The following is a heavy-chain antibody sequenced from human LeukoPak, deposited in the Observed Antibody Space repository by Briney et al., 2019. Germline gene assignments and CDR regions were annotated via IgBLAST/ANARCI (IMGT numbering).Heavy chain of an antibody. CDR1: GGSISSYY. J-gene: IGHJ5*02. CDR2: IYTSGST. D-gene: IGHD6-19*01. Sequence: PSETLSLTCTVSGGSISSYYWSWIRQPAGKGLEWIGRIYTSGSTNYNPSLKSRVTMSVDTSKNQFSLKLSSVTAADTAVYYCARQFSSGWYPSWFDPWGQGTLVTVSS. CDR3: ARQFSSGWYPSWFDP. V-gene: IGHV4-4*07.